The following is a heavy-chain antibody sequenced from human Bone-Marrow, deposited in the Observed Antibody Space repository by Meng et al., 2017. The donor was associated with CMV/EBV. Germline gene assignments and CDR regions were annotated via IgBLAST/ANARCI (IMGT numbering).Heavy chain of an antibody. J-gene: IGHJ4*02. CDR3: ARAVGVVVAATQRWLGY. CDR2: INPSGGST. V-gene: IGHV1-46*01. Sequence: ASVKVSCKASGYTFTSYYMHWVRQAPGQGLEWMGIINPSGGSTSYAQKFQGRVTMTRDTSKSTVYMELSSLRSEDTAVYYCARAVGVVVAATQRWLGYWGQGTLVTVYS. D-gene: IGHD2-15*01. CDR1: GYTFTSYY.